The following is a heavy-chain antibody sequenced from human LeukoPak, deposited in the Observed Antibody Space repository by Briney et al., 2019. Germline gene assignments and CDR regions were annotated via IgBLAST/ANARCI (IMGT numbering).Heavy chain of an antibody. V-gene: IGHV3-23*01. CDR3: AKDGIDSGDPNGFDP. J-gene: IGHJ5*02. Sequence: PGGSLRLSCAASGFTYNSYAMSWVRQAAGKGLEWFSSISGSGGSTYYADSVKGRFTISRDSSKNMLYLQMNILRAEDTAIYYCAKDGIDSGDPNGFDPWGQGTLVTVSS. D-gene: IGHD3-10*01. CDR1: GFTYNSYA. CDR2: ISGSGGST.